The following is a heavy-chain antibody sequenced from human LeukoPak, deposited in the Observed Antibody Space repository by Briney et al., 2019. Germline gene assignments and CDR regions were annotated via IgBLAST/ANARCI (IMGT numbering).Heavy chain of an antibody. D-gene: IGHD3-10*01. Sequence: GSLRLSCAASGFTFSSYWSWIRQPPGKGLEWIGEINHSGSTNYNPSLKSRVTISVDTSKNQFSLKLSSVTAADTAVYYCARRGYYGSGSYHAWGQGTLVTVSS. J-gene: IGHJ5*02. CDR3: ARRGYYGSGSYHA. V-gene: IGHV4-34*01. CDR1: GFTFSSY. CDR2: INHSGST.